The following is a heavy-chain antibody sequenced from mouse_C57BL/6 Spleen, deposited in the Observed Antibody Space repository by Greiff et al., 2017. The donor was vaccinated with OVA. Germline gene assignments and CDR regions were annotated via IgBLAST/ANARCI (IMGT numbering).Heavy chain of an antibody. Sequence: VQLQQSGAELVKPGASVKMSCKASGYTFTSYWITWVKQRPGQGLEWIGDIYPGSGSTNYNEKFKSKATLTVDTSSSSAYMQLSSLTSEDSAVDYCALDSSGSNAMDYWGQGTSVTVSS. CDR3: ALDSSGSNAMDY. J-gene: IGHJ4*01. D-gene: IGHD3-2*02. CDR2: IYPGSGST. V-gene: IGHV1-55*01. CDR1: GYTFTSYW.